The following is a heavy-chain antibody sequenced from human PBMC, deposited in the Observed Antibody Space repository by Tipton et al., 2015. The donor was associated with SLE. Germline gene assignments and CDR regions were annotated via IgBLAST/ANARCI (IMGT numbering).Heavy chain of an antibody. J-gene: IGHJ4*02. CDR1: GGSISSSSYY. Sequence: LRLSCTVSGGSISSSSYYWGWIRQPPGKGLEWIGEINHSGSTNYNPSLKSRVTISVDTSKNQFSLKLSSVTAADTAVYYCARGPAPQKTDSSGWSHFDYWGQGTLVTVSS. CDR3: ARGPAPQKTDSSGWSHFDY. D-gene: IGHD6-19*01. V-gene: IGHV4-39*07. CDR2: INHSGST.